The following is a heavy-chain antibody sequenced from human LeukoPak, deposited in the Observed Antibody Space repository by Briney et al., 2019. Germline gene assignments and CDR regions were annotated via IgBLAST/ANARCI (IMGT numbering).Heavy chain of an antibody. CDR2: IRYDGSNK. CDR1: GFTFSSYG. Sequence: GGSLRLSCAASGFTFSSYGMHWVRQAPGKGLEWVAFIRYDGSNKYYADSVKGRFTISRDNSKNTLYLQMNSLRAEDTAVYYCAKGSSSSWYPAYYYYYMDVWGKGTTVTISS. D-gene: IGHD6-13*01. J-gene: IGHJ6*03. CDR3: AKGSSSSWYPAYYYYYMDV. V-gene: IGHV3-30*02.